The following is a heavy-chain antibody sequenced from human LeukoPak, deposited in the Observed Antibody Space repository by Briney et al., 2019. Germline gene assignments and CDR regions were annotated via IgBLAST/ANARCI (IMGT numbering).Heavy chain of an antibody. V-gene: IGHV4-39*01. Sequence: ASESLSLTCTVSGGSISSSSYYWGWIRQPPGKGLEWIGSIYYSGSTYYNPSLKSRVTISVDTSKNQFSLKLSSVTAADTAVYYCAIHRWELLHGRENDYWGQGTLVTVSS. CDR2: IYYSGST. CDR1: GGSISSSSYY. D-gene: IGHD1-26*01. J-gene: IGHJ4*02. CDR3: AIHRWELLHGRENDY.